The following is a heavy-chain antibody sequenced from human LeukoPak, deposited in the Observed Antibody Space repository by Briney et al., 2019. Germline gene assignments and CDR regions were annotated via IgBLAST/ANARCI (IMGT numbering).Heavy chain of an antibody. CDR2: ISSSGSTI. CDR3: ARDHPPSSPPYYMDV. CDR1: GFTFSDYY. J-gene: IGHJ6*03. Sequence: GGSLRLSCAASGFTFSDYYMSWIRQAPGKGLEWFSYISSSGSTIYYADSVKGRFTISRDNAKNSLYLQMNSLRAEDTAVYYCARDHPPSSPPYYMDVWGKGTTVTVSS. V-gene: IGHV3-11*01.